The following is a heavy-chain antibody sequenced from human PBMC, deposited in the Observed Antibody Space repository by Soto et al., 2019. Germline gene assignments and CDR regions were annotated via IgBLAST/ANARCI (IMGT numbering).Heavy chain of an antibody. CDR1: AFTFSSYA. V-gene: IGHV3-23*01. D-gene: IGHD6-6*01. Sequence: EVRLLESGGGLVQPGGSLRLSCAVSAFTFSSYAMSWVRQAPGKGLEWVSAISGSSGDGTYYADSEKGRFTISRDNSKNTLELQMNSLRAEDTAVYYCAKDGAYIISSLYYFDYWGQRTLVTVSS. CDR3: AKDGAYIISSLYYFDY. J-gene: IGHJ4*02. CDR2: ISGSSGDGT.